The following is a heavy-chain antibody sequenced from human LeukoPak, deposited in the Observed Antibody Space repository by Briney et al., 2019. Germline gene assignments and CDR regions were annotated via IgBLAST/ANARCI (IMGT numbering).Heavy chain of an antibody. D-gene: IGHD6-13*01. V-gene: IGHV3-30*04. CDR1: GFTFSSYA. CDR2: ISYDGSNK. J-gene: IGHJ4*02. Sequence: GGSLRLSCAASGFTFSSYAMHWVRQAPGKGLEWVAVISYDGSNKYYADSVKGRFTISRDNAKNSLYLQMNSLRAEDTAVYYCARDTDSSSWLDYWGQGTLVTVSS. CDR3: ARDTDSSSWLDY.